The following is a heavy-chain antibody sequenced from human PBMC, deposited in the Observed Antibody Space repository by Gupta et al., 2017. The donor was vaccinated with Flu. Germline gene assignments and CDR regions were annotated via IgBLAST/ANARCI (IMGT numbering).Heavy chain of an antibody. CDR3: AGAYDSSSPERY. CDR1: GYSISSGYY. D-gene: IGHD6-13*01. Sequence: QVQLQESGPGLVKPSETLSLTCAVSGYSISSGYYWGWIRQPPGKGLEWIGSIYHSGSTYYNPSLKSRVTISVDTSKNQFSLKLSSVTAADTAVYYCAGAYDSSSPERYWGQGTLVTVSS. J-gene: IGHJ4*02. V-gene: IGHV4-38-2*01. CDR2: IYHSGST.